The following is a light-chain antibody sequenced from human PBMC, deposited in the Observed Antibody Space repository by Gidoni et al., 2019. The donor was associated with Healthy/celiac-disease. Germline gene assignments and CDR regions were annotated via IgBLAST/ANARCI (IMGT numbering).Light chain of an antibody. CDR2: AAS. Sequence: DIQMTPSPSSPPASVGDRVTITCRASQSIISYLNWYQQKPGKAPKLLIYAASSLQSGVPSRFSGSGSGTDFTLTISSLQPEDFAAYYCQQSYSTLWTFGQGTKVEIK. CDR3: QQSYSTLWT. CDR1: QSIISY. V-gene: IGKV1-39*01. J-gene: IGKJ1*01.